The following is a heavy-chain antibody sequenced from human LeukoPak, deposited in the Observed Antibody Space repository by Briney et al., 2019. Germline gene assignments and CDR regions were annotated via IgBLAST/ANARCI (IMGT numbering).Heavy chain of an antibody. CDR3: ARLAARRGYYYYGMDV. D-gene: IGHD3-10*01. CDR1: GGSISGDY. Sequence: SQTLSLTCTVSGGSISGDYWSWIRQPPRKGLEYIWYIYYSGTGSTNYNPSLKSRVTISVDTSKNQFSLKLSSVTPADTAVYYCARLAARRGYYYYGMDVWGQGTTVTVSS. CDR2: IYYSGTGST. J-gene: IGHJ6*02. V-gene: IGHV4-59*01.